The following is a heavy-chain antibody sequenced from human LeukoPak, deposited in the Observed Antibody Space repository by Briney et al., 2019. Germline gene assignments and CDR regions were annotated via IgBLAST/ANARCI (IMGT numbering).Heavy chain of an antibody. CDR3: ARNVTDCSSGSCYKMIDY. V-gene: IGHV3-20*04. CDR2: INWNGGST. D-gene: IGHD2-15*01. J-gene: IGHJ4*02. CDR1: GVTFDDSG. Sequence: PGGSLRLSCAASGVTFDDSGMSWVRQAPGKGLEWVSGINWNGGSTGYADSVKGRFTISRDNAKNSLYLQMNSLRVEDTALYYCARNVTDCSSGSCYKMIDYWGQGTLVTVSS.